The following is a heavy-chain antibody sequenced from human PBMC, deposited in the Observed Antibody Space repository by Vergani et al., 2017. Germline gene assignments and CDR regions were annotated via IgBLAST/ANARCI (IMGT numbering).Heavy chain of an antibody. D-gene: IGHD3-22*01. CDR1: GFTFSSYG. CDR3: ARDPRNYYDSSGYRGFFDY. V-gene: IGHV3-33*01. Sequence: QVQLVESGGGVVQHGRSLRLSCAASGFTFSSYGMHWVRQAPGKGLEWVAVIWYDGSNKYYADSVKGRFTISRDNSKNTLYLQMNSLRAEDTAVYYCARDPRNYYDSSGYRGFFDYWGQGTLVTVSS. J-gene: IGHJ4*02. CDR2: IWYDGSNK.